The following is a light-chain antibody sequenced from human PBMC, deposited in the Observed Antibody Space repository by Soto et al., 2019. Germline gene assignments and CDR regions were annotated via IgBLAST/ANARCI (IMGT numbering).Light chain of an antibody. J-gene: IGKJ2*01. CDR2: AAS. CDR3: HQCNNWPPGT. CDR1: QTISRN. Sequence: IVLTQSPSTQSVSPGERATLSCRASQTISRNLAWYQQRPGQAPRLLIYAASTRATGVPARFSGSGSGTEFTLTINSLQSEDFALYYCHQCNNWPPGTFGQGTKVEIK. V-gene: IGKV3-15*01.